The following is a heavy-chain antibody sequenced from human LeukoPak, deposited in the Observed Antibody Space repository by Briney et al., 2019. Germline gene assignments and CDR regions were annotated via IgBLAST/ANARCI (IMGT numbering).Heavy chain of an antibody. CDR2: IKSKTDGGTT. J-gene: IGHJ4*02. V-gene: IGHV3-15*01. D-gene: IGHD6-6*01. CDR1: GFTFTSAW. CDR3: ATGQQLVPDY. Sequence: GGSLRLSCAASGFTFTSAWMTWVRQAPGKGLEWVGRIKSKTDGGTTDYAAPVKGRITISRDDSKNALYLQMNSLKTEDTAVYYCATGQQLVPDYWGQGTLVSVSS.